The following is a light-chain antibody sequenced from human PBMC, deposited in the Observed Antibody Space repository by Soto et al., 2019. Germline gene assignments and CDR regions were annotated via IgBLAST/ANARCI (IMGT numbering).Light chain of an antibody. Sequence: QSVLTQPPSVSGAPGQRVTISCTGSSSNIGAGYDVHWYQQLPGTAPKLLIYGYNNRPSGVPDRFSGSKSGTSASLAITGLQAEDESDYYCQCYDSSLGGAVFGGGTKVTVL. CDR1: SSNIGAGYD. CDR2: GYN. J-gene: IGLJ2*01. V-gene: IGLV1-40*01. CDR3: QCYDSSLGGAV.